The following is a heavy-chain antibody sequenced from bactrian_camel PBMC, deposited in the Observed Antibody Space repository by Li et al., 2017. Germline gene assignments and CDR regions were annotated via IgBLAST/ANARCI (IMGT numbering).Heavy chain of an antibody. CDR2: INSDSDTT. CDR1: GFAFSSYA. J-gene: IGHJ4*01. D-gene: IGHD2*01. V-gene: IGHV3S39*01. CDR3: AADVARHCRGSLIDDYEYPY. Sequence: HVQLVESGGGLVQPGGSLTLSCATSGFAFSSYAMNWVRQTPGKGLEWVSTINSDSDTTYYANSVKGRFTISRDNADYRLYQLYLQMDNVSPEDTAAYYCAADVARHCRGSLIDDYEYPYWGRGTQVTVS.